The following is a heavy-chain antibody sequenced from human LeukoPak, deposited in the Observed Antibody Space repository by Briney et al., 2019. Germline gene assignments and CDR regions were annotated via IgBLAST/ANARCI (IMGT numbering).Heavy chain of an antibody. V-gene: IGHV3-30-3*01. J-gene: IGHJ3*02. CDR2: ISDDGSKK. D-gene: IGHD3-3*01. CDR3: TTEIFTFFGVVFTPGAFDI. CDR1: GFTFSSYA. Sequence: GGSLRLSCAASGFTFSSYAMHWVRQAPGKGLEWVAVISDDGSKKYYADSVKGRFTISRDDSKNTLYLQMNSLKTEDTAVYYCTTEIFTFFGVVFTPGAFDIWGQGTMVTVSS.